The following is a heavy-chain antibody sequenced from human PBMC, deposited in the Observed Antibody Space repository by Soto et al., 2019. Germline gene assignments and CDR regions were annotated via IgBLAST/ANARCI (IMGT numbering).Heavy chain of an antibody. CDR3: AKDRHPDGIWTFDY. J-gene: IGHJ4*02. V-gene: IGHV3-23*01. CDR2: INGGGGTT. D-gene: IGHD3-9*01. CDR1: GFSFSAYT. Sequence: EVQLLESGGHLIQPGESLRLSCAASGFSFSAYTMNWVRQAQGKGLEWISGINGGGGTTYYADSGKGRFTISRDDSQNLLYLPMNSPRAEDTAIYYCAKDRHPDGIWTFDYWGRGTLVTVSS.